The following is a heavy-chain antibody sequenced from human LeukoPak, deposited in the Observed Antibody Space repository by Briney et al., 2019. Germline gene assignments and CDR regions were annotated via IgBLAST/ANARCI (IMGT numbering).Heavy chain of an antibody. J-gene: IGHJ4*02. Sequence: SETLSLTCTVSGGSISSSNYYWGWIRQPPGKGLEWIASIFYSGTTYYNPSLKSRVTISVDTSKNHFSLKLTSVTAADTAVYYCARHPLKPVVSCYFDYWGQGTLVTVSS. D-gene: IGHD2-21*01. V-gene: IGHV4-39*01. CDR3: ARHPLKPVVSCYFDY. CDR1: GGSISSSNYY. CDR2: IFYSGTT.